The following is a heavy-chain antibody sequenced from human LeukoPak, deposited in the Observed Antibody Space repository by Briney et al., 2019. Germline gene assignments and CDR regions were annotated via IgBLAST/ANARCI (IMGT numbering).Heavy chain of an antibody. Sequence: GGSLRLSCAASGFTFSSYVMHWVRQAPGKGLEWVAIISYDGSNEYYADSVKGRFTISRDNSKNTLYLQMNSLRAADTAVYYCAKDLGKWELLHYYYMDVWGKGTTVTISS. CDR2: ISYDGSNE. J-gene: IGHJ6*03. CDR3: AKDLGKWELLHYYYMDV. V-gene: IGHV3-30*04. D-gene: IGHD1-26*01. CDR1: GFTFSSYV.